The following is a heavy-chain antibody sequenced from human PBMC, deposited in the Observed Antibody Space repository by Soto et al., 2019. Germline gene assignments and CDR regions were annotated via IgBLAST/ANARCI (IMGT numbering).Heavy chain of an antibody. J-gene: IGHJ6*02. D-gene: IGHD1-1*01. CDR3: ARDRLRYNWNDFPYYYYGMDV. CDR1: GFTFSSYA. V-gene: IGHV3-30-3*01. CDR2: ISYDGSNK. Sequence: QVQLVESGGGVVQPGRSLGLSCAASGFTFSSYAMHWVRQAPGKGLEWVAVISYDGSNKYYADSVKGRFTISRDNSKNTLYLQMNSLRAEDTAVYYCARDRLRYNWNDFPYYYYGMDVWGQGTTVTVSS.